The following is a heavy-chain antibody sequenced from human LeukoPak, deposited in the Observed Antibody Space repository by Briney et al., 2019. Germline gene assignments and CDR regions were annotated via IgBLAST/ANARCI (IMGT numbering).Heavy chain of an antibody. J-gene: IGHJ4*02. D-gene: IGHD4-17*01. Sequence: GGSLRLSCAASGFTFDDYAMHWVRQAPGKGLEWVSGISWNSGSIGYADSVKGRFSISRDNAKNSLYLQMNSLRAEDTALYYCVKDTAYGVTVTTHFDYWGQGTLVTVSS. CDR3: VKDTAYGVTVTTHFDY. V-gene: IGHV3-9*01. CDR2: ISWNSGSI. CDR1: GFTFDDYA.